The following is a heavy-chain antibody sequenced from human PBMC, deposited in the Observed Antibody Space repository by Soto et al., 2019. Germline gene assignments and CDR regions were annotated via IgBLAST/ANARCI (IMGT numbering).Heavy chain of an antibody. D-gene: IGHD3-10*01. Sequence: QVQLVQSGAEVKKPGASVKLSCKASGYTFTSYAIHWVRQAPGQRLECMGWINTDNGNTKYSQKFQGRVTITRDTSASTAYMELSSLTSEDPAVYFCARAPSGYYFDNWGQGTLVTVSS. CDR3: ARAPSGYYFDN. CDR2: INTDNGNT. V-gene: IGHV1-3*04. J-gene: IGHJ4*02. CDR1: GYTFTSYA.